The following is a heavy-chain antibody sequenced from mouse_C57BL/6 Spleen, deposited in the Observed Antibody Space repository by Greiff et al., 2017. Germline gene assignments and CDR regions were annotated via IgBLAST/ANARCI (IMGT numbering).Heavy chain of an antibody. CDR3: ARSYYYGSLWYFDF. J-gene: IGHJ1*03. CDR1: GFTFSDYG. CDR2: ISSGSSTI. D-gene: IGHD1-1*01. Sequence: DVKLVESGGGLVKPGGSLKLSCAASGFTFSDYGMHWVRQAPEKGLEWVAYISSGSSTIYYADTVKGRFTISRDNAKNTLFLQMTSLRSEDTAMYYCARSYYYGSLWYFDFWGTGTTVTVSS. V-gene: IGHV5-17*01.